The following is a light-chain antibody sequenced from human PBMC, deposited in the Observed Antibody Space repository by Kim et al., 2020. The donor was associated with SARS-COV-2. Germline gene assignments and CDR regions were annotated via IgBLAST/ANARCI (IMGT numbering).Light chain of an antibody. CDR2: AVS. Sequence: ASVGDTETITGRASKSITSGLAWYQQKPGKAPKRLIYAVSSLDSGVPSRFSGSGSGTQFTLTISSLQPDDFATYYCQQHNGYFGGGTKVDIK. V-gene: IGKV1-5*01. CDR3: QQHNGY. J-gene: IGKJ4*01. CDR1: KSITSG.